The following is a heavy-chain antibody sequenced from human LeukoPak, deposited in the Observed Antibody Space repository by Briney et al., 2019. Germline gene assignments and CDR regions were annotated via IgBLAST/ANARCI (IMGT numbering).Heavy chain of an antibody. D-gene: IGHD3-10*01. Sequence: ASVKVSCKASGYTFTGYGISWVRQAPGQGLEWMGWISAYNGNTNYAQKLQGRVTMTTDTSTSTAYMELRSLRSDDTAVYYCARDRRLGYYGSGSYYNDYWGQGTLVTVSS. V-gene: IGHV1-18*01. CDR3: ARDRRLGYYGSGSYYNDY. CDR2: ISAYNGNT. CDR1: GYTFTGYG. J-gene: IGHJ4*02.